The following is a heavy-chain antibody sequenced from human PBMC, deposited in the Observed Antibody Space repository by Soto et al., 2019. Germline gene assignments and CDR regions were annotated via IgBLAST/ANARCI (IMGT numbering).Heavy chain of an antibody. CDR3: ASENCYGSGSPIGKYYFDY. D-gene: IGHD3-10*01. J-gene: IGHJ4*02. CDR2: ISSSSSTI. V-gene: IGHV3-48*01. CDR1: GFTFSSYS. Sequence: GGSLRLSCAASGFTFSSYSMNWVRQAPGKGLEWVSYISSSSSTIYYADSVKGRFTISRDNAKNSLYLQMNSLRAEDTAVYYCASENCYGSGSPIGKYYFDYWGQGTLVTVSS.